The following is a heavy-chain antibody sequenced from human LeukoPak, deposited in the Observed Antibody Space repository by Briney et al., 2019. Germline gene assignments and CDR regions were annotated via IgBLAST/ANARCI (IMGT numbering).Heavy chain of an antibody. Sequence: ASVKVSCKASGYTFTSYDINWVRQATGQGLEWMGWMNPNSGNTGYAQKFQGRVTITRNTSISTAYMELSSLRSEDTAVYYCARSAGYDFWSGTYYYYMDVWGKGTTVTVSS. D-gene: IGHD3-3*01. V-gene: IGHV1-8*03. CDR1: GYTFTSYD. CDR2: MNPNSGNT. CDR3: ARSAGYDFWSGTYYYYMDV. J-gene: IGHJ6*03.